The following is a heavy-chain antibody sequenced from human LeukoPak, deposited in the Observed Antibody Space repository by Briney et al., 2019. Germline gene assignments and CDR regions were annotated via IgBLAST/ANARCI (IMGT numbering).Heavy chain of an antibody. CDR3: ARLGTRQLLYCGGDCYPN. CDR2: IYYSGST. D-gene: IGHD2-21*02. CDR1: GGSISSSSYY. V-gene: IGHV4-39*01. J-gene: IGHJ4*02. Sequence: SETLSLTCTVSGGSISSSSYYWGWIRQPPGKGLEWIGSIYYSGSTYYNPSLKSRVTISVDTSKNQFSLKLSSVTAADTAVYYCARLGTRQLLYCGGDCYPNWGQGTLVAVSS.